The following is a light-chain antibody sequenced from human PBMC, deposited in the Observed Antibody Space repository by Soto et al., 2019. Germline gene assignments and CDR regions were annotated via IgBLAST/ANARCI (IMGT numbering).Light chain of an antibody. V-gene: IGLV1-40*01. CDR2: GNN. Sequence: QSLLTQAPSVSGAPGQRVTISCTGSSSNIGAGYDVHWYQKVPGTAPKLLIYGNNNRPSGVPDRFSGSKSGTSASLAITGLQAEDEADYYCQSYDSSLSAPYVFGTGTKVTVL. J-gene: IGLJ1*01. CDR1: SSNIGAGYD. CDR3: QSYDSSLSAPYV.